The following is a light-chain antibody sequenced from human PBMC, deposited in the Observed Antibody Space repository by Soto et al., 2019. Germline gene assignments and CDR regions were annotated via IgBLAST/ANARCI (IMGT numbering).Light chain of an antibody. CDR3: HQYHSSPT. V-gene: IGKV3-20*01. Sequence: ENVLTQSPGTLSLSPGQRATLTCRASLPVRDNFLAWYQQKPGQTPRVLIYDVSTPATGVPDRFSGSGSATDFTLTISRLEPGDAAEYFCHQYHSSPTFGQGTKVEIK. J-gene: IGKJ1*01. CDR2: DVS. CDR1: LPVRDNF.